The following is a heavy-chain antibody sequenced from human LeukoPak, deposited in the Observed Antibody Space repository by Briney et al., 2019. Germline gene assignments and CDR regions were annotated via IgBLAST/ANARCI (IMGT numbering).Heavy chain of an antibody. J-gene: IGHJ6*04. CDR1: GYTYTSYT. CDR3: ARPEGSLGYCSSSSCYFGGMDV. CDR2: INTYNGNT. V-gene: IGHV1-18*04. Sequence: ASVKVSCKASGYTYTSYTISWVRQAPGQGLEWMGWINTYNGNTNYAQKVQGRVTMTTDTSTSTAYMELKSLISDDSAVYYCARPEGSLGYCSSSSCYFGGMDVWGKGTTVTVSS. D-gene: IGHD2-2*01.